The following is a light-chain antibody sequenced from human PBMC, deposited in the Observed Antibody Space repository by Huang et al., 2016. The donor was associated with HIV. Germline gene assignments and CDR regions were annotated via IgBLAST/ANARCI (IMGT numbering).Light chain of an antibody. CDR1: QTIRSNY. Sequence: EVVLTQSPGTLSLSPGERATLPCRASQTIRSNYFAWYQQKPGQAPRLLIYGTSNRATGIPDRFSGSESGTDCTLTISRLEPEDFAVYYCQQYGNSPPYTFGQGTTLDIK. CDR3: QQYGNSPPYT. J-gene: IGKJ2*01. V-gene: IGKV3-20*01. CDR2: GTS.